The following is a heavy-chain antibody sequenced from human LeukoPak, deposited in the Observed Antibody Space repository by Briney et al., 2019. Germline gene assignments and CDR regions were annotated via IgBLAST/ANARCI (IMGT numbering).Heavy chain of an antibody. D-gene: IGHD2-2*01. Sequence: GGSLTLLCAAGGVTLRREVMGRGRDAPDRGVESVAVISYGGSNKYYADSVKGPFTISRDNSKNTLYLQMNSLRAEDTAVYYCAGVVPAGPFDYWGQGTLVTVSS. J-gene: IGHJ4*02. CDR1: GVTLRREV. CDR3: AGVVPAGPFDY. V-gene: IGHV3-30*03. CDR2: ISYGGSNK.